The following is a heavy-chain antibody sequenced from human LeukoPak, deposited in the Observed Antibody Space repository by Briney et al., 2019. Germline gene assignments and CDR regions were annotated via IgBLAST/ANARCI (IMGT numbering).Heavy chain of an antibody. V-gene: IGHV3-23*01. D-gene: IGHD5-12*01. CDR2: ISGNGGSI. J-gene: IGHJ4*02. Sequence: GGSLSLSCAVSGFTFSSYAMRWVRQATGGGVEWVSGISGNGGSIYYADSVMGRFTISRDNSNNTLYLQINSLRAEDTAVYYCAKDPRSYIVTTMLFQYWGQGTLVTVSS. CDR3: AKDPRSYIVTTMLFQY. CDR1: GFTFSSYA.